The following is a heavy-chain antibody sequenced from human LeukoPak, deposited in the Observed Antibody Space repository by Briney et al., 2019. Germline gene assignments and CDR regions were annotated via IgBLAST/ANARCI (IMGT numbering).Heavy chain of an antibody. CDR1: GGSISSYY. J-gene: IGHJ4*02. D-gene: IGHD3-22*01. Sequence: SETLSLTCTVSGGSISSYYWSWIRQPPGKGLEWIGYIYYSGSTNYNPSLKSRVTISVDTSKNQFSLKLSSVTAADTAVYYCARYYDSDHFDYWGQGTLVTASS. V-gene: IGHV4-59*01. CDR3: ARYYDSDHFDY. CDR2: IYYSGST.